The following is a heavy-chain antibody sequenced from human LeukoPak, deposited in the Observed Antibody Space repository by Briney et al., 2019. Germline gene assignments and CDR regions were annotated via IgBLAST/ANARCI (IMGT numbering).Heavy chain of an antibody. Sequence: ASVKVSCKASGYTFTSYGISWVRQAPGQGLEWMGWISAYNGNTNYAQKLQGRVTMTTDTSTSTAYMELRSLRSDDTAVYYCARGGTYYYDSSGYYRYYYMDVWGKGTTVTVSS. D-gene: IGHD3-22*01. CDR1: GYTFTSYG. V-gene: IGHV1-18*01. CDR3: ARGGTYYYDSSGYYRYYYMDV. J-gene: IGHJ6*03. CDR2: ISAYNGNT.